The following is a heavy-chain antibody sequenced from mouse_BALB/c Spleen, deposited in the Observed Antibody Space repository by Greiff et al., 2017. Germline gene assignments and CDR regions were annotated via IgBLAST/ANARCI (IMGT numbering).Heavy chain of an antibody. CDR3: GRYYGNWGGYFDV. D-gene: IGHD2-1*01. CDR1: GYSFTGYS. V-gene: IGHV1-37*01. Sequence: VQLQQSGPELVKPGASVKLSCKASGYSFTGYSMNWVKQSHGKSLEWIGRINPYNGDTFYNQKFKGKATLTVDKSSSTAHMELLSLTSEDSAVYYCGRYYGNWGGYFDVWGAGTTVTVSS. CDR2: INPYNGDT. J-gene: IGHJ1*01.